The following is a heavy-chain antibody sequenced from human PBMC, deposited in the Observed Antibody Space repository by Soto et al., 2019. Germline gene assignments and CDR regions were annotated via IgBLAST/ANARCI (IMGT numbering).Heavy chain of an antibody. CDR3: ARHGRGGAAAVNFYYYYGMDV. Sequence: GESLKISCMGSGYSFTSYWIGWVRQMPGKGLEWMGIIYPGDSDTRYSPSFQGQVTISADKSISTAYLQWSSLKASDTAMYYCARHGRGGAAAVNFYYYYGMDVWGQGTTVTVSS. CDR2: IYPGDSDT. CDR1: GYSFTSYW. D-gene: IGHD6-13*01. V-gene: IGHV5-51*01. J-gene: IGHJ6*02.